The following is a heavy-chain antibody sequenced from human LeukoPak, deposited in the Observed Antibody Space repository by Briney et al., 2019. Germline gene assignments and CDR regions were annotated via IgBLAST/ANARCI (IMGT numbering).Heavy chain of an antibody. CDR1: GVSISSYY. Sequence: PSETLSLTCTVSGVSISSYYWSWIRQPPGKGLEWIGNFYYSGSTNYSPSLKSRVTISVDTSKNQFSLKLSSVTAADTAVYYCARPSVLGLVNVWGQGILVTVSS. D-gene: IGHD3-3*02. CDR2: FYYSGST. CDR3: ARPSVLGLVNV. V-gene: IGHV4-59*08. J-gene: IGHJ4*02.